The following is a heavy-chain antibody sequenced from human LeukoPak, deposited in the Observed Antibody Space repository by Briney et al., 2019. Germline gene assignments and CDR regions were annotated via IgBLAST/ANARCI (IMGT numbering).Heavy chain of an antibody. D-gene: IGHD1-26*01. CDR3: ARDRSTSGGALDY. J-gene: IGHJ4*02. V-gene: IGHV4-59*12. CDR2: IYYSGST. Sequence: SETLSLTCTVSGGSISSYYWSWIRQPPGKGLEWIGYIYYSGSTNYNPSLKSRVTISVDTSKNQFSLKLSSVTAADTAVYYCARDRSTSGGALDYWGQGTLVTVSS. CDR1: GGSISSYY.